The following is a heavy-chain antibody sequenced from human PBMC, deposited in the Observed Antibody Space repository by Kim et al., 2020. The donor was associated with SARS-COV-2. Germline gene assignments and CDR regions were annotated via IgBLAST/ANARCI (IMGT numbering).Heavy chain of an antibody. J-gene: IGHJ4*02. Sequence: STNYKPSLKSRVTISVDTSKNQFSLKLSSVTAADTAVYYCARGGRYQNDYWGQGTLVTVSS. CDR2: ST. CDR3: ARGGRYQNDY. D-gene: IGHD1-26*01. V-gene: IGHV4-34*01.